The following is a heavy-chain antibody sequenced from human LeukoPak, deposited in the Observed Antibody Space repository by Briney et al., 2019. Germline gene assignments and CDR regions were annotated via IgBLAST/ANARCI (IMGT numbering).Heavy chain of an antibody. CDR3: ARGSLVITYDY. CDR2: IGSSGSPI. V-gene: IGHV3-11*01. Sequence: GGSLRLSCAASGFTFSDYSMTWIRQAPGKGLEWVSYIGSSGSPIYYADSVRGRFTISRDNAKNSLYLQMNSLRAEDTAVYYCARGSLVITYDYWGQGTLVTVSS. CDR1: GFTFSDYS. D-gene: IGHD3-16*01. J-gene: IGHJ4*02.